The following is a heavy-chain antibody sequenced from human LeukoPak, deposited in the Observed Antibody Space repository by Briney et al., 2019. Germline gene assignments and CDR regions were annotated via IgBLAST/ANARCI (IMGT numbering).Heavy chain of an antibody. V-gene: IGHV1-18*01. D-gene: IGHD3-10*01. CDR2: ISAYNGNT. J-gene: IGHJ6*02. CDR1: GYTFTSYG. CDR3: ARDQTYYYGSGILYGMDV. Sequence: ASVKVSCKASGYTFTSYGISWVRQAHGQGLEWMGWISAYNGNTNYAQKLQGRVTMTTDTSTSTAYMELRSLRSDDTAVYYCARDQTYYYGSGILYGMDVWGRGTTVTVSS.